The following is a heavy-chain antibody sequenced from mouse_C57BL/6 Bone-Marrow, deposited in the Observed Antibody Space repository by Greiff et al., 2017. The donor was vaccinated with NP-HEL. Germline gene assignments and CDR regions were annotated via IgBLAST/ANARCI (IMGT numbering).Heavy chain of an antibody. CDR1: GFTFSSYA. CDR3: ARVSSFAY. CDR2: ISDGGSYT. Sequence: EVQGVESGGGLVKPGGSLKLSCAASGFTFSSYAMSWVRQTPEKRLEWVATISDGGSYTYYPDNVKGRFTISRDNAKNNLYLQMSHLKSEGTAMYYCARVSSFAYWGQGTLVTVSA. V-gene: IGHV5-4*01. J-gene: IGHJ3*01.